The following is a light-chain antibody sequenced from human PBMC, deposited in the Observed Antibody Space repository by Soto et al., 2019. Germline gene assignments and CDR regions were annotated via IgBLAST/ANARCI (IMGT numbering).Light chain of an antibody. V-gene: IGKV3-11*01. J-gene: IGKJ2*01. Sequence: EIVLTQSPATLSLSPGERATLSCRASQSVSSSLAWYQQRPGQAPRLLIYDASNRATGIPARFSGSGSGTDFTLTISSLEPEDFAVYYCQQRSNLPPTFGQGTKLEIK. CDR1: QSVSSS. CDR2: DAS. CDR3: QQRSNLPPT.